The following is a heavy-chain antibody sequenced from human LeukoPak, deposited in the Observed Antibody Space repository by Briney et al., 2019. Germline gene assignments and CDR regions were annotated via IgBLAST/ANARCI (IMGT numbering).Heavy chain of an antibody. J-gene: IGHJ3*02. Sequence: ASVKVSCKASGGTFSTYAISWVRQAPGQGLEWMGGIIPIFGTANYAQKFQGRVTITADESTSTAYMELSSLRSDDTAVYYCAREWLAPIGAFDIWGQGTMVTVSS. CDR3: AREWLAPIGAFDI. CDR2: IIPIFGTA. CDR1: GGTFSTYA. V-gene: IGHV1-69*13. D-gene: IGHD6-19*01.